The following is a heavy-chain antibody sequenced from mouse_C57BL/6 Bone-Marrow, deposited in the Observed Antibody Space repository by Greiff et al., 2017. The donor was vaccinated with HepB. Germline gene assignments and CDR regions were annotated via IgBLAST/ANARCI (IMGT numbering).Heavy chain of an antibody. CDR3: ARLYYGSPPGV. Sequence: VKLVESGAELARPGASVKLSCKASGYTFTSYGLSWVKQRTGQGLEWIGEIYPRSGNTYYNEKFKGKATLTADKSSSTAYMELRSLTSEDSAVYFCARLYYGSPPGVWGTGTTVTVSS. CDR2: IYPRSGNT. J-gene: IGHJ1*03. CDR1: GYTFTSYG. V-gene: IGHV1-81*01. D-gene: IGHD1-1*01.